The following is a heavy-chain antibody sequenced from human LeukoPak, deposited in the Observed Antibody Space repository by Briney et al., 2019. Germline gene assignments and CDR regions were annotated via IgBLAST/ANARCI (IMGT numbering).Heavy chain of an antibody. Sequence: SETLSLTCRVSGASVSNYYWSWIGQSPGKGLEWIGFFHYSGSTNYNPSLNSRVTTSIDTSVNQLSLTLVSVTAADTAVYFCARHHDGGPKLRLDFWGLGVLVTVSS. V-gene: IGHV4-59*08. J-gene: IGHJ4*02. CDR1: GASVSNYY. CDR3: ARHHDGGPKLRLDF. D-gene: IGHD2-15*01. CDR2: FHYSGST.